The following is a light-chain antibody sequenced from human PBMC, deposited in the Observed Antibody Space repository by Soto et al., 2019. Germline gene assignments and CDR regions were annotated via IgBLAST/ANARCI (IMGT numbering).Light chain of an antibody. Sequence: SYELTQPPSVSVAPGQTARIPCGGNDIGSKSVHWYRQKPGQAPVLVVYDDSDRPSGIPERISGSNSGNTATLTSSRVEAGDEADYFCQVWNSSSDPVVFGGGTKLTVL. V-gene: IGLV3-21*02. CDR1: DIGSKS. CDR2: DDS. J-gene: IGLJ2*01. CDR3: QVWNSSSDPVV.